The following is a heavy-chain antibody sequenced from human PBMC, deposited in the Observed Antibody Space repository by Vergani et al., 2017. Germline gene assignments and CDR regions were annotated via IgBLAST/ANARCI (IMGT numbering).Heavy chain of an antibody. CDR2: IRYDGSNP. CDR1: GYTFGHFD. Sequence: QVQLVESGGGVVQPGRSLRLSCIGSGYTFGHFDMHWVRQAPGKGLAWVAFIRYDGSNPQYIDSVKGRFTISRDNSKDTLFLQMNGLRPEDTGTYFCAKKGGSLYYYGVDVWGQGTTITVSS. CDR3: AKKGGSLYYYGVDV. V-gene: IGHV3-30*02. D-gene: IGHD1-26*01. J-gene: IGHJ6*02.